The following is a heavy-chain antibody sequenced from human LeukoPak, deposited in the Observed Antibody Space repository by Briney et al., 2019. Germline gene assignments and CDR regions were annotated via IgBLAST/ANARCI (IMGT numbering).Heavy chain of an antibody. CDR1: GGFISSSSYY. J-gene: IGHJ5*02. CDR3: ARLNYYGSGSYELDP. V-gene: IGHV4-39*01. Sequence: SETLSLTCTVSGGFISSSSYYWGWIRQPPGKGLEWIGSIYYSGSTYYNPSLKSRVTISVDTSKNQFSLKLSSVTAADTAVYYCARLNYYGSGSYELDPWGQGTLVTVSS. D-gene: IGHD3-10*01. CDR2: IYYSGST.